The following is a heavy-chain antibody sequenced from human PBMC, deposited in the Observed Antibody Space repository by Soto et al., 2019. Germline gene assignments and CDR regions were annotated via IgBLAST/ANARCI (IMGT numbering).Heavy chain of an antibody. CDR3: ARLGGYNSYYYYGMDV. CDR1: GYRFTSYW. Sequence: PGESLKISCKGSGYRFTSYWIGWVRQMPGKGPEWMGIIYPGDSGTRYSPSFQGQVTISADKSISTAYLQWSSLKASDSAMYYCARLGGYNSYYYYGMDVWGQGTTVTVSS. D-gene: IGHD5-12*01. V-gene: IGHV5-51*01. CDR2: IYPGDSGT. J-gene: IGHJ6*02.